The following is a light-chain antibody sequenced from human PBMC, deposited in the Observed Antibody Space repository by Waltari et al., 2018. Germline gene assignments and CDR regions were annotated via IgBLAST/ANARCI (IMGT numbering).Light chain of an antibody. Sequence: DIQMTQSPSSLSASGGDNVTITCRASQGSSSYLNWFQQTPGKAPKLLIYAASTLQSGVPSRFSGSGSATEFTFTISSLQPEDFAAYCCLQYNSYPPTFGGGTKVEI. CDR3: LQYNSYPPT. V-gene: IGKV1-17*01. J-gene: IGKJ4*01. CDR2: AAS. CDR1: QGSSSY.